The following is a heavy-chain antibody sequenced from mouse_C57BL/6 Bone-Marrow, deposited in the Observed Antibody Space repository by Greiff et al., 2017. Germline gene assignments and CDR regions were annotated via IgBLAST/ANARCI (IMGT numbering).Heavy chain of an antibody. Sequence: VQLKESGAELVKPGASVKLSCTASGFNIKDYYMHWVKQRTEQGLEWIGRIDPEDGETKYAPKFQGKATITADTSSNTAYLQLSSLTSEDTAVYYCARLLTTVVATDAMDYWGQGTSVTVSS. CDR1: GFNIKDYY. CDR2: IDPEDGET. V-gene: IGHV14-2*01. J-gene: IGHJ4*01. CDR3: ARLLTTVVATDAMDY. D-gene: IGHD1-1*01.